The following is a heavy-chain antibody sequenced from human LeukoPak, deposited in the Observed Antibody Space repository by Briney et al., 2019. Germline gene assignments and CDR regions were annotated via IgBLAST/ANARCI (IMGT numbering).Heavy chain of an antibody. CDR1: GGSISSYY. V-gene: IGHV4-59*01. Sequence: PSETLSLTCTVSGGSISSYYWSWIRQPPGKGLEWIGYIYYSGSTNYNPSLKSRVTISVDTSKNQFSLKLSSVTAADTAVYYCARFPTREYYFDYWRQGTLVTVSS. D-gene: IGHD3-10*01. CDR3: ARFPTREYYFDY. J-gene: IGHJ4*02. CDR2: IYYSGST.